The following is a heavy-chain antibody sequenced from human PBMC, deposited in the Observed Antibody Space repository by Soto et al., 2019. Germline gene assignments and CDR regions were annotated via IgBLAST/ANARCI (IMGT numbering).Heavy chain of an antibody. Sequence: QVQLVQSGAEVKKPGSSVKVSCKASGGTFSSHGISWVRQAPGQGLEWMGGIIPILVTPNYAQKFQGRVTLTADEFTSTAYMELSSLRPEDTAVYYCARETRPYYFDSSVYPDAFDIWGQGTMVTVSS. CDR3: ARETRPYYFDSSVYPDAFDI. V-gene: IGHV1-69*01. J-gene: IGHJ3*02. D-gene: IGHD3-22*01. CDR2: IIPILVTP. CDR1: GGTFSSHG.